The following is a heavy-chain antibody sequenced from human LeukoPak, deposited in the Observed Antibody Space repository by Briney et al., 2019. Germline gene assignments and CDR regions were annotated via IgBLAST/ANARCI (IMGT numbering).Heavy chain of an antibody. CDR1: GFTFSSFS. CDR3: ARNLRDEYTTGWYPIGY. V-gene: IGHV3-21*01. CDR2: ISSGSGYM. Sequence: GGSPRLSCAASGFTFSSFSMNWVRQAPGKGLEWVSSISSGSGYMYYADSVKGRFTISRDNAKNSLYLQMNRLRAEDTAVYFCARNLRDEYTTGWYPIGYWGQGTLVTVSS. J-gene: IGHJ4*02. D-gene: IGHD6-19*01.